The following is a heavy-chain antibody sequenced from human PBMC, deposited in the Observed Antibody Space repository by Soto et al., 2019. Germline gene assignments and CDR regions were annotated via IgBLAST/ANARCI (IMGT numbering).Heavy chain of an antibody. Sequence: PSETLSLTCAVSGGSISSGGYSWSWIRQPPGKGLEWIGYIYYRGTTNYNASFNSRVTISLDTSKNQFSLKLTSVTTADTAVYYCARGGGSPYHDHEFDYWGQGILVTVSS. CDR1: GGSISSGGYS. D-gene: IGHD2-2*01. J-gene: IGHJ4*02. V-gene: IGHV4-61*08. CDR2: IYYRGTT. CDR3: ARGGGSPYHDHEFDY.